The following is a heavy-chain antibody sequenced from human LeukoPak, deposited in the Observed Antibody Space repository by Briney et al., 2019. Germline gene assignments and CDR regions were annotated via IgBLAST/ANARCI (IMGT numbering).Heavy chain of an antibody. CDR1: GGSISSYY. V-gene: IGHV4-4*07. D-gene: IGHD3-22*01. J-gene: IGHJ1*01. CDR2: IYTSGST. CDR3: ARLYYDSSAGH. Sequence: SETLSLTCTVSGGSISSYYWSWIRQPAGKGLEWIGRIYTSGSTYYNPSLKSRVTISVDTSKNQFSLKLSSVTAADTAVYYCARLYYDSSAGHWGQGTLVTVSS.